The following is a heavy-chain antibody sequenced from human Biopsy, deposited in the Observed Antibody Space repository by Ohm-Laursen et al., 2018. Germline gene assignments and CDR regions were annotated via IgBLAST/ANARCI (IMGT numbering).Heavy chain of an antibody. CDR2: IWDDGTNE. CDR3: ATGLSSGWYGYFDV. D-gene: IGHD6-19*01. J-gene: IGHJ2*01. Sequence: SLRLSFASSGFTFGHYAMHWVRPAPRKGLEWVSLIWDDGTNEDYADSVKGRFTLARDNSKNTLYLQINTLTLEDTAFYYCATGLSSGWYGYFDVWGRGTLVTVSS. CDR1: GFTFGHYA. V-gene: IGHV3-33*03.